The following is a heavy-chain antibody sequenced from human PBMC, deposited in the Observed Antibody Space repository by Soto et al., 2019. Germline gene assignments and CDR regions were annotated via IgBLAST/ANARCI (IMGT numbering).Heavy chain of an antibody. CDR3: EVTTGY. D-gene: IGHD2-21*02. V-gene: IGHV1-8*01. Sequence: GGSVKVSCKASGYTLTDYVINWVRQASGQGLEYMGWMSPESGNTGYAPQFQGRVTMTRNTSISTAYMELSSLRSEDTAVYYCEVTTGYWGQGTKVTVSS. J-gene: IGHJ4*02. CDR2: MSPESGNT. CDR1: GYTLTDYV.